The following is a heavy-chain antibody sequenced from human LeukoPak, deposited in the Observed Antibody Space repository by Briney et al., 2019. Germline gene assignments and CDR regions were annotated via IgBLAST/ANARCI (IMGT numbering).Heavy chain of an antibody. J-gene: IGHJ4*02. CDR2: INPNSGGT. D-gene: IGHD6-13*01. Sequence: ASVKVSCKASGYTFTGYYMHWVRQAPGQGLEWMGWINPNSGGTNYAQKFQGRVTMTRDTSISTACMELSRLRSDDTAVYYCARDIGVAAVNDYWGQGTLVTVSS. V-gene: IGHV1-2*02. CDR3: ARDIGVAAVNDY. CDR1: GYTFTGYY.